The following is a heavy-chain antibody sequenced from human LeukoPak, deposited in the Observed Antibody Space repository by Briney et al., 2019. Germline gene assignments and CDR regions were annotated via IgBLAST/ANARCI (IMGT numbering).Heavy chain of an antibody. CDR2: IQQDGSEK. CDR1: GVTVSSSY. V-gene: IGHV3-7*04. Sequence: TGGSLRLSCAVSGVTVSSSYMNWVRQTPGKGLEWVANIQQDGSEKYYVDSVKGRFTISRDNAKNSLYLQMNSLRAEDTAVYYCARDPIYYDSVGYYPNYYFDYWGQGTLVTVSS. CDR3: ARDPIYYDSVGYYPNYYFDY. D-gene: IGHD3-22*01. J-gene: IGHJ4*02.